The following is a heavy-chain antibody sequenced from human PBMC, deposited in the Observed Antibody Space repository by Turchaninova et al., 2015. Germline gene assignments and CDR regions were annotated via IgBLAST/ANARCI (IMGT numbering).Heavy chain of an antibody. CDR3: GRLGYCSSPNCYDDY. CDR1: GYTFTGYY. V-gene: IGHV1-2*06. J-gene: IGHJ4*02. Sequence: PGASVKVSCKASGYTFTGYYIHGVRQAPGQGLEWMGRINPNSGGTDYAQNFQGRATMTRDTSISTAYMELSSLTSDDTAVYYCGRLGYCSSPNCYDDYWGQGTLVTVSS. D-gene: IGHD2-2*01. CDR2: INPNSGGT.